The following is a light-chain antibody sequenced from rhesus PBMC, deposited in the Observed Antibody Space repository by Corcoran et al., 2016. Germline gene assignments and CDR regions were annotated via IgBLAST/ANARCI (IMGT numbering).Light chain of an antibody. J-gene: IGKJ3*01. CDR1: QGISSY. V-gene: IGKV1-28*03. Sequence: DIQMTQSPSSLSASVGDTVTITCRASQGISSYLNWFQQKPGKAPKLLIYAASSLESGVPSRFSGSGSGTDCTLPISSLQPEDVAVYYCLQHNSYPFTFGPGTKLDIK. CDR3: LQHNSYPFT. CDR2: AAS.